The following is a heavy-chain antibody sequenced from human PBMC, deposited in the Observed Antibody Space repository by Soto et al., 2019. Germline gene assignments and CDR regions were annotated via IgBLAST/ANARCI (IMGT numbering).Heavy chain of an antibody. CDR2: IVVGSGNT. CDR1: GFTFTSSA. V-gene: IGHV1-58*02. J-gene: IGHJ3*02. D-gene: IGHD2-21*01. Sequence: ASVKVSCKASGFTFTSSAMQWVRQARGQRLEWIGWIVVGSGNTNYAQKFQERVTITRDMSTSTAYMELSSLRSDDTAVYYCASRYCGGDCYYDDAFDIWGQGTMVTVSS. CDR3: ASRYCGGDCYYDDAFDI.